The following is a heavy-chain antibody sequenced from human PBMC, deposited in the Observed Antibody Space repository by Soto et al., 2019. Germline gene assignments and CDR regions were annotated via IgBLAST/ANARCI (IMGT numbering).Heavy chain of an antibody. D-gene: IGHD6-13*01. CDR2: IYYSGST. J-gene: IGHJ5*02. V-gene: IGHV4-59*08. Sequence: SETLSLTCTVSGGSISSYYWSWIRQPPGKGLEWIGYIYYSGSTNYNPSLKSRVTISVDTSKNQFSLKLSSVTAADTAVYYCARAIVPLYGSRWYLFAPSGQGTLVIVSS. CDR1: GGSISSYY. CDR3: ARAIVPLYGSRWYLFAP.